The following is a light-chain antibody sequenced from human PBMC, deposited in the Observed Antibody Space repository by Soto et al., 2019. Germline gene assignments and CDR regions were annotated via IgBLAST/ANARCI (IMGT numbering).Light chain of an antibody. V-gene: IGLV2-14*03. Sequence: QSALAQPASVSGSPGQSITISCTGTSSDIGAFNYVSWYQQHPGDAPKLLIFDVSDRPSGTSVRFSASKSGNTASLTISGLQTEDEAHYFCSSYAATNTVLFGGGTKLTVL. J-gene: IGLJ2*01. CDR1: SSDIGAFNY. CDR3: SSYAATNTVL. CDR2: DVS.